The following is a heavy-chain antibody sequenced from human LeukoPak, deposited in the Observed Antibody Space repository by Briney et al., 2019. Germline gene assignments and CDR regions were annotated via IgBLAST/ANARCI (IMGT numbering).Heavy chain of an antibody. CDR1: GFTFSSYA. V-gene: IGHV3-23*01. D-gene: IGHD2-2*01. Sequence: GGSLRLSGAASGFTFSSYAMSWVRQAPGKRLEWVSAISGSGGSTYYADSVKGRFTISRDNSKNTLYLQMNSLRAEDTAVYYCAKAYCSSTSCYADYWGQGTLVTVSS. J-gene: IGHJ4*02. CDR3: AKAYCSSTSCYADY. CDR2: ISGSGGST.